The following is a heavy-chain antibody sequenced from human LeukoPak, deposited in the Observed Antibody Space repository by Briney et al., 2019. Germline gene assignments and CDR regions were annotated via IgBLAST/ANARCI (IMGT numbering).Heavy chain of an antibody. D-gene: IGHD6-6*01. CDR3: AKVTSIAARRDYYYYMDV. CDR1: GFTFSSYG. V-gene: IGHV3-30*02. CDR2: IRYDGSNK. J-gene: IGHJ6*03. Sequence: GGSLRLSCAASGFTFSSYGMHWVRQAPGKGLEGVEFIRYDGSNKYYADSVKGRFTISRDNSKNTLYLQMNSLRAEDTAVYYCAKVTSIAARRDYYYYMDVWGKGTTVTVSS.